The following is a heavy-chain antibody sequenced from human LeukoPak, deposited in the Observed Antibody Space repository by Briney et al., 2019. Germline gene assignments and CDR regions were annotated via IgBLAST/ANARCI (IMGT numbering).Heavy chain of an antibody. J-gene: IGHJ4*02. CDR3: AREGAAAGTPPFDY. Sequence: GGSLRLSCAASGFTFSSYGMHWVRQAPGEGPEWVAVIWYDGSNKYYADSVKGRFTISRDNSKNTLYLQMNSLRAEDTAVYYCAREGAAAGTPPFDYWGQGTLVTVSS. V-gene: IGHV3-33*01. D-gene: IGHD6-13*01. CDR1: GFTFSSYG. CDR2: IWYDGSNK.